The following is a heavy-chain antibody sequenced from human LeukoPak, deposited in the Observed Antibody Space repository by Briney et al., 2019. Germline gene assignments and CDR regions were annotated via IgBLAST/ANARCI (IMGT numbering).Heavy chain of an antibody. CDR1: GGTFSSYA. V-gene: IGHV1-69*13. D-gene: IGHD3-22*01. Sequence: SVKVSCKASGGTFSSYAISWVRQAPGQGLEWMGGIIPIFGTANYAQKFQGRVTITADESTSTAYMELSSLRSEDTAVYYCASHYDSSGYYPLTLSGNFDYWGQGTLVTVSS. CDR3: ASHYDSSGYYPLTLSGNFDY. CDR2: IIPIFGTA. J-gene: IGHJ4*02.